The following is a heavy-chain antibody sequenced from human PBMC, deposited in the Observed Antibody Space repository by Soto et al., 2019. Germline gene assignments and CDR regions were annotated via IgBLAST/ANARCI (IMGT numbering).Heavy chain of an antibody. CDR1: GFIFSSYP. Sequence: EVQLLESGGDLVQPGGSLRLSCAASGFIFSSYPMSWVRHAPGRGLQWLSTISGSGDRAFYADSVRGRFTISRDSSKNTLYLQMNSLGAEDTAIYYCARVAVPGIYGEDVWGQGTTVTVS. CDR3: ARVAVPGIYGEDV. D-gene: IGHD3-10*01. V-gene: IGHV3-23*01. CDR2: ISGSGDRA. J-gene: IGHJ6*02.